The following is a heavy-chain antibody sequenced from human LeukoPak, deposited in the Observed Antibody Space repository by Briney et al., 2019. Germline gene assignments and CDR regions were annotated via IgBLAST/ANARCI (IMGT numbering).Heavy chain of an antibody. J-gene: IGHJ5*02. CDR1: GYTFTNYR. Sequence: GASLKVSCKASGYTFTNYRIHWVRQAPGQGLEWMGWISAYNGNTNSAQKLQGRVTMTTDTSTSTAYMELRSLRSDDTAVYYCARGPLRLYSYDSSANYFRWFDPWGQGTLVTVSS. CDR2: ISAYNGNT. CDR3: ARGPLRLYSYDSSANYFRWFDP. V-gene: IGHV1-18*01. D-gene: IGHD3-22*01.